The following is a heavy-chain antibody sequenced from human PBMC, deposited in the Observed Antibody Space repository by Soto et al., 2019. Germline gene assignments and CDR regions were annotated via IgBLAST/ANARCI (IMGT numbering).Heavy chain of an antibody. CDR2: INPNSGGT. V-gene: IGHV1-2*04. D-gene: IGHD2-2*01. Sequence: ASVKVSCKASGYTFTGYYMHWVRQAPRQGLEWMGWINPNSGGTNYAQKFQGWVTMTRDTSISTAYMELSRLRSDDTAVYYCARAVGCSSTSCYYGPVEYYYYGMDVWGQGTTVTVSS. J-gene: IGHJ6*02. CDR1: GYTFTGYY. CDR3: ARAVGCSSTSCYYGPVEYYYYGMDV.